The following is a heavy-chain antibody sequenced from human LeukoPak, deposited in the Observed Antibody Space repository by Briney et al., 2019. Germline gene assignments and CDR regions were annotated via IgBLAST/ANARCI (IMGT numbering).Heavy chain of an antibody. D-gene: IGHD3-3*01. Sequence: EASVKVSCKASGYTFTTYYMHWVRQGPGQGPEWMGWINPNSGGTNYAQKFQGRVTMTRDTSISTAYMELSRLKSDDTAVYYCARGFWSGYYGMDVWGQGTTVTVSS. CDR3: ARGFWSGYYGMDV. CDR1: GYTFTTYY. V-gene: IGHV1-2*02. J-gene: IGHJ6*02. CDR2: INPNSGGT.